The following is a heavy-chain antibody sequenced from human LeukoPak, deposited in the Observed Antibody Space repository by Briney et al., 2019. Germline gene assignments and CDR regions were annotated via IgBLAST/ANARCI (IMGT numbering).Heavy chain of an antibody. D-gene: IGHD3-10*01. J-gene: IGHJ4*02. CDR2: IKQDGSEK. CDR1: GFTFSSYW. V-gene: IGHV3-7*03. Sequence: GGSLRLSCAASGFTFSSYWMSWVRQAPGKGLEWVANIKQDGSEKYYVDSVKGRFTISRDNAKNSLYLQMNSLRAEDTAVYYCAKDQWGPSRYGSGSYYLEDYWGQGTLVTVSS. CDR3: AKDQWGPSRYGSGSYYLEDY.